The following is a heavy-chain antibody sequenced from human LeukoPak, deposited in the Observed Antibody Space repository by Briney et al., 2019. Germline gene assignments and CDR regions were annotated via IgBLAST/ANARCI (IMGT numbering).Heavy chain of an antibody. D-gene: IGHD3-10*01. Sequence: GESLRLSCAASGFTFSSYSMNWVRQAPGKGLEWVSSISTSSSYIYYADSVKGRFTISRDNAKNSLYLQMNSLRAEDTAVYYCARVSGTFGELYWGQGTLVTVSS. CDR3: ARVSGTFGELY. CDR2: ISTSSSYI. V-gene: IGHV3-21*01. CDR1: GFTFSSYS. J-gene: IGHJ4*02.